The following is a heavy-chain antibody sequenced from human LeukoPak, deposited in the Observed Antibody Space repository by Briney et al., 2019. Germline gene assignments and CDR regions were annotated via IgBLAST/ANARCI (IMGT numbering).Heavy chain of an antibody. Sequence: SETLSLTCTVSGGSISSYYWSWIRQPAGKGLEWIGRIYTSGSTNYNPSLKSRVTMSVDTSKNQFSLKLSSVTAAVTAVYYCARDITMVRGVITNNWFDPWGQGTLVTVSS. D-gene: IGHD3-10*01. V-gene: IGHV4-4*07. CDR2: IYTSGST. J-gene: IGHJ5*02. CDR1: GGSISSYY. CDR3: ARDITMVRGVITNNWFDP.